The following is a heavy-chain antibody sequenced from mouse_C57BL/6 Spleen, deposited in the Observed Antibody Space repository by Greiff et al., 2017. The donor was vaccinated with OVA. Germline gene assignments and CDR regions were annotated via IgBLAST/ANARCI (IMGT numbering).Heavy chain of an antibody. CDR3: ARGEYSNYDWYFDV. Sequence: QVHVKQSGAELVKPGASVKISCKASGYAFSSYWMNWVKQRPGKGLEWIGQIYPGDGDTNYNGKFKGKATLTADKSSSTAYMQLSSLTSEDSAVDFCARGEYSNYDWYFDVWGTGTTVTVSS. V-gene: IGHV1-80*01. CDR2: IYPGDGDT. D-gene: IGHD2-5*01. J-gene: IGHJ1*03. CDR1: GYAFSSYW.